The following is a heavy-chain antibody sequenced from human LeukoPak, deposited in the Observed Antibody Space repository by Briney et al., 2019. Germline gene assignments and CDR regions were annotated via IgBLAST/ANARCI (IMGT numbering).Heavy chain of an antibody. CDR2: IDTAGDT. D-gene: IGHD3-22*01. CDR1: GFTFSSYG. CDR3: ARGTYYDSSAYYRSAFDI. J-gene: IGHJ3*02. V-gene: IGHV3-13*04. Sequence: GGSLRLSCAASGFTFSSYGMHWVRQPTGKGLEWVSAIDTAGDTYYPGSVKGRFTISRENAKNSLYLHINSLRAGDTAVYYCARGTYYDSSAYYRSAFDIWGQGTMVTVSS.